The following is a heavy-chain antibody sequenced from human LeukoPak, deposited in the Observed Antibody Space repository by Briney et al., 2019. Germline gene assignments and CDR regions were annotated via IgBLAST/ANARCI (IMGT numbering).Heavy chain of an antibody. CDR1: GFTFSSYA. J-gene: IGHJ3*02. CDR3: AKWAPITMIVVVGDAFDI. D-gene: IGHD3-22*01. Sequence: GGSLRLSCAASGFTFSSYAMSWVRQAPGKGLEWVSAISGSGGSTYYADSVKGRFTISRDNSKNTLYLQMNSLRAEDTAVCYCAKWAPITMIVVVGDAFDIWGQGAMVTVSS. V-gene: IGHV3-23*01. CDR2: ISGSGGST.